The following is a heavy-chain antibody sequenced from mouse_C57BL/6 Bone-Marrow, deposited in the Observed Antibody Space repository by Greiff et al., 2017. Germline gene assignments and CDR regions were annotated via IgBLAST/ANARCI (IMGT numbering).Heavy chain of an antibody. CDR2: IDPSDSYT. Sequence: VQLQQSGAELVMPGASVKLSCKASGYTFTSYWMHWVKQRPGQGLEWIGEIDPSDSYTNYNQKFKGKSTLTVDKSSSTAYMQLSSLTSEDSAVYYCARYGSRCAMDDWGQGTSVTVSS. CDR1: GYTFTSYW. V-gene: IGHV1-69*01. D-gene: IGHD1-1*01. J-gene: IGHJ4*01. CDR3: ARYGSRCAMDD.